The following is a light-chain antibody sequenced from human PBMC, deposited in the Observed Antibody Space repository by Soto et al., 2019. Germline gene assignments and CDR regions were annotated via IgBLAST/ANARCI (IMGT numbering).Light chain of an antibody. CDR1: SGHSSYA. Sequence: QPVLTQSPSASASLGASVKSTCTLSSGHSSYAIAWHQQQPEKGPRYLMKLNSDGSHNKGDGIPDRFSGSSSGAERYLTISSLQSEDEADYYCQTWGTGFSVVFGGGTKLTVL. J-gene: IGLJ2*01. V-gene: IGLV4-69*01. CDR3: QTWGTGFSVV. CDR2: LNSDGSH.